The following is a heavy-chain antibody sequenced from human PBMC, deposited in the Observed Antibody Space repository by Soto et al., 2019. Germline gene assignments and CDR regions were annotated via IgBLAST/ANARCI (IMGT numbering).Heavy chain of an antibody. CDR1: GYTFTSYA. V-gene: IGHV1-3*01. CDR2: INAGNGNT. CDR3: ARGRRGGRNQLLFSPLDYLAY. Sequence: GASVKVSCKASGYTFTSYAMHWVRQAPGQRLEWMGWINAGNGNTKYSQKFQGRVTITRDTSASTAYMELSSLRSEDTAVYYCARGRRGGRNQLLFSPLDYLAYRGQRTPVPGSS. J-gene: IGHJ4*02. D-gene: IGHD2-2*01.